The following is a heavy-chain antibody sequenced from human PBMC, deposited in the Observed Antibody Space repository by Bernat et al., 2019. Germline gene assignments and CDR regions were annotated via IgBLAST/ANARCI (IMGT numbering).Heavy chain of an antibody. CDR1: GLTISTFW. J-gene: IGHJ4*02. D-gene: IGHD3-3*01. CDR2: INGDGSET. Sequence: VQMVASGGGLVQPGGSLRLSCTASGLTISTFWMNWVRLAPGKGLEWVANINGDGSETNYVDSVKGRFTVSRDNAANSAYLQMNSLRDEDTAMYYCVDGHYSQRWGQGTLVTVSS. V-gene: IGHV3-7*03. CDR3: VDGHYSQR.